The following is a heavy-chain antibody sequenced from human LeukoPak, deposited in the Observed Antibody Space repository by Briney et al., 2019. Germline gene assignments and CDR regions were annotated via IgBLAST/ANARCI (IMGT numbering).Heavy chain of an antibody. J-gene: IGHJ4*02. CDR3: ARDAHYYDDSGHPFDY. D-gene: IGHD3-16*01. CDR1: GFIFGEYA. Sequence: GGSLRLSGTTSGFIFGEYALSWFRQAPGGGLEGVGIVSAKPYGGTTKYAASVKDRFIISRDDSNRIAYLQLNSLKTEDTGMYYCARDAHYYDDSGHPFDYWGQGTLVTVSS. CDR2: VSAKPYGGTT. V-gene: IGHV3-49*03.